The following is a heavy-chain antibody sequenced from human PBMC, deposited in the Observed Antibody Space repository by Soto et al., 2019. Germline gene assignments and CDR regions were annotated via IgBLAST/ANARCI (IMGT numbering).Heavy chain of an antibody. J-gene: IGHJ6*02. V-gene: IGHV3-53*01. CDR3: AREGPTYSSSWYAPYYYYYGMDV. CDR1: GFTVSSNY. D-gene: IGHD6-13*01. Sequence: GGSLRLSCAASGFTVSSNYMSWVRQAPGKGLEWVSVIYSGGSTYYADPVKGRLTISRDNSKNTLYLQMNSLRAEDTAVYYCAREGPTYSSSWYAPYYYYYGMDVWGQGTTVTVSS. CDR2: IYSGGST.